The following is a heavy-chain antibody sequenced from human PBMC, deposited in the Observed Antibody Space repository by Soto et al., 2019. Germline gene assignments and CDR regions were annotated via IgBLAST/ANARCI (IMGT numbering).Heavy chain of an antibody. D-gene: IGHD2-15*01. J-gene: IGHJ4*02. CDR2: ISGSAAST. CDR1: GFTFSNYA. CDR3: AKWTGRYCSGGRCNLDDPFDY. V-gene: IGHV3-23*01. Sequence: EVHLLESGGDLVQPGGSLRLSCAASGFTFSNYAMSWVRQAPGKGLDWVSGISGSAASTFYADSVKGRFTISRDNSKNTLYLQMNSLRAEDTAVYYCAKWTGRYCSGGRCNLDDPFDYWGQGTRVTVSS.